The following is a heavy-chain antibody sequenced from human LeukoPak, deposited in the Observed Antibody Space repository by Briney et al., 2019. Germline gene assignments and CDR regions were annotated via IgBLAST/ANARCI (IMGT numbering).Heavy chain of an antibody. Sequence: ASVKVSCKASGYTFTSYYMHWVRQAPGQGLEWMGIINPSGGSTSYAQKFQGRVTITTDESTSTAYMELSSLRSEDTAVYYCARVAYYDSSGYYGGDYYYYMDVWGKGTTVTVSS. D-gene: IGHD3-22*01. CDR2: INPSGGST. V-gene: IGHV1-46*01. J-gene: IGHJ6*03. CDR1: GYTFTSYY. CDR3: ARVAYYDSSGYYGGDYYYYMDV.